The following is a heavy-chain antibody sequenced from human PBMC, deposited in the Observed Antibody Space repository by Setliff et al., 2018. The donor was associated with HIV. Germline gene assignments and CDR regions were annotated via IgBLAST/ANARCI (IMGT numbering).Heavy chain of an antibody. CDR1: GYTFTSYG. J-gene: IGHJ6*02. Sequence: GASVKVSCKTSGYTFTSYGITWVRQAPGQGLEWMGWISTYSDETSYAQTLQGRVTMTTDTSTSTAYMELRRLTFDDTAVYYCARDVEHMMDVWGQGTTVTVSS. V-gene: IGHV1-18*01. CDR2: ISTYSDET. CDR3: ARDVEHMMDV.